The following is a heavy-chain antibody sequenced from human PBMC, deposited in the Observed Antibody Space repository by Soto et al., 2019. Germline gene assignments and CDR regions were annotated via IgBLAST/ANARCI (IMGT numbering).Heavy chain of an antibody. J-gene: IGHJ4*02. Sequence: SETLSLTCTVSGGSISSYYWSWIRQPPGKGLEWIGYIYYSGSTNYNPSLKSRVTISVDTSKNQFSLKLSSVTAADTAMYYCAREYSSGWYPNFDYWGQGTLVTVSS. CDR1: GGSISSYY. CDR3: AREYSSGWYPNFDY. V-gene: IGHV4-59*01. D-gene: IGHD6-19*01. CDR2: IYYSGST.